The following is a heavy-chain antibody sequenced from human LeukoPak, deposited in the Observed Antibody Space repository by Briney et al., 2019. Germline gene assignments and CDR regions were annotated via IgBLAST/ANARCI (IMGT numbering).Heavy chain of an antibody. CDR3: ARDRPYFDY. J-gene: IGHJ4*02. CDR1: GFTFSSSA. V-gene: IGHV3-23*01. Sequence: GGSLRLSCSASGFTFSSSAMSWVRQAPGKGLEWVSAIGTSGDRTFYADSVKGRFTISRDNSKNTLYLQMNSLRAEDTAVYYCARDRPYFDYWGPGTLVTVSA. CDR2: IGTSGDRT.